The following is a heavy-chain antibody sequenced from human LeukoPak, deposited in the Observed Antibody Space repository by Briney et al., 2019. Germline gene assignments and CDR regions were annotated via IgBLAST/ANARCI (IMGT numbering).Heavy chain of an antibody. CDR2: INHHRGAT. CDR1: GYTFDGFH. CDR3: ARDAGCLDF. V-gene: IGHV1-2*02. J-gene: IGHJ4*02. Sequence: ASVKVSCKAFGYTFDGFHLHWVRQAPGQGLEWMGSINHHRGATYSAQKFQGRVTLTRDTSISTAYLDLSRLQSDDTAVYYCARDAGCLDFWGQGTLVTVPS. D-gene: IGHD2-2*01.